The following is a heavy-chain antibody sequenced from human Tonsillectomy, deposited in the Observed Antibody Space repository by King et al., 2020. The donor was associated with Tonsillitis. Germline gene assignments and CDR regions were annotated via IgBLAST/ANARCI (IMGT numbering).Heavy chain of an antibody. CDR2: IAYDGSNE. CDR1: GFTFSSYA. CDR3: AGEGAGTGGFDY. Sequence: VQLVESGGGVVQPGRSLRLSCAASGFTFSSYAMHWVRQAPGKGLEWVAVIAYDGSNEYYADSVKGRFTISRDNSKNTLYLQMNSLRAEDTAVFYCAGEGAGTGGFDYWGQGTLVTVSS. J-gene: IGHJ4*02. V-gene: IGHV3-30-3*01. D-gene: IGHD3-10*01.